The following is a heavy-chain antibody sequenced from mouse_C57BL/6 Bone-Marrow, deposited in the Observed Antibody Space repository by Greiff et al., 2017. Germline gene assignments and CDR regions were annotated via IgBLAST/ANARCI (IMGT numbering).Heavy chain of an antibody. CDR2: ISYDGSN. Sequence: EVQLQESGPGLVKPSQSLSLTCSVTGYSITSGYYWNWIRQFPGNKLEWMGYISYDGSNNYNPSLKNRISITRDTSKNQFFLKLNSVTTEDTATYYCARGGSYDVRFAYWGQGTLVTVSA. V-gene: IGHV3-6*01. J-gene: IGHJ3*01. CDR3: ARGGSYDVRFAY. CDR1: GYSITSGYY. D-gene: IGHD2-12*01.